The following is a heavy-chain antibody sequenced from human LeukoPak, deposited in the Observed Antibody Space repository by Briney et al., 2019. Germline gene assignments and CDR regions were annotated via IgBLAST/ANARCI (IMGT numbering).Heavy chain of an antibody. CDR3: ARDRAVATIGGVDY. CDR1: GYTFTGYY. V-gene: IGHV1-2*02. Sequence: ASVKVSCKASGYTFTGYYIHWVRQAPGQGLEWMGWIKPNSGGTNFAQKFQGRVTMTRDTSISTAYMELSRLRSDDTAVYYCARDRAVATIGGVDYWGQGTLVTVSS. J-gene: IGHJ4*02. D-gene: IGHD5-12*01. CDR2: IKPNSGGT.